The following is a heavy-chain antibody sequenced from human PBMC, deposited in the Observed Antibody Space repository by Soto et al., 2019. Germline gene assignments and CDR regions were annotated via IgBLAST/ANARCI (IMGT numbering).Heavy chain of an antibody. V-gene: IGHV5-10-1*01. Sequence: PGESLKISCKGSGYSFAGYWITWGRQTPGKGLGRMGRIDPSDSQTYYSPSFRGHVTISVTKAITTVFLQWSSLRASDTAMYYCARQIYDSDTGPNFQYYFDSWGQGTPVTVS. CDR2: IDPSDSQT. CDR3: ARQIYDSDTGPNFQYYFDS. D-gene: IGHD3-22*01. CDR1: GYSFAGYW. J-gene: IGHJ4*02.